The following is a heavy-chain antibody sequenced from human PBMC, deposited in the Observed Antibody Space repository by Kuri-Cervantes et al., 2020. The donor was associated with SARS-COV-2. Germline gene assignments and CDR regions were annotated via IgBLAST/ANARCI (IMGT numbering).Heavy chain of an antibody. Sequence: SETLSLTCAVYVGSFSGYYWTWIRQPPGKGLEWIGEINHSGSTNYNPSLKSRVTISVDTSKNQFSLNLNSLTAADTAVYYCARVVDYYDSSGYYYAHFDYWGQGTLVTVSS. J-gene: IGHJ4*02. CDR2: INHSGST. CDR3: ARVVDYYDSSGYYYAHFDY. CDR1: VGSFSGYY. V-gene: IGHV4-34*01. D-gene: IGHD3-22*01.